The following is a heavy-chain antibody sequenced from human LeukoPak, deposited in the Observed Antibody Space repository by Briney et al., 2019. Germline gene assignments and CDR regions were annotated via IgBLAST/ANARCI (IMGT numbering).Heavy chain of an antibody. CDR2: INHSGST. V-gene: IGHV4-34*01. D-gene: IGHD2-2*01. CDR1: GGSFSGYY. Sequence: PSETLSLTCAAYGGSFSGYYWSWIRQPPGKGLEWLGEINHSGSTNYNPSLKSRVTISVDTSKNQFSLKLSSVTAADTAVYYCARGTVVVPAAMAYYYYYGMDVWGQGTTVTVSS. J-gene: IGHJ6*02. CDR3: ARGTVVVPAAMAYYYYYGMDV.